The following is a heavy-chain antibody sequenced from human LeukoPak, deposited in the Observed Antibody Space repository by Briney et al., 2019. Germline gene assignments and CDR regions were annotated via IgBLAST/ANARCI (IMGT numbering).Heavy chain of an antibody. Sequence: SETLSLTCTVSGGSISSHDCYWGWIRQPPGKGLEWIGSICYSGNTHYNPSLKSRVTISVDTSKNQFSLKLSSVTAADTAVYYCARVSGVTYYYAFDIWGQGTMVTVSS. J-gene: IGHJ3*02. CDR2: ICYSGNT. V-gene: IGHV4-39*07. CDR1: GGSISSHDCY. D-gene: IGHD3-10*01. CDR3: ARVSGVTYYYAFDI.